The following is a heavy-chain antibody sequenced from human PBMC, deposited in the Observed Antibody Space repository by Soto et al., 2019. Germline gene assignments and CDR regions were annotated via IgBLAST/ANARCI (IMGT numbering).Heavy chain of an antibody. CDR2: INHSGST. V-gene: IGHV4-34*01. D-gene: IGHD3-16*01. CDR3: ARGVSWGPRLRRGYFDY. J-gene: IGHJ4*02. CDR1: GGSFSGYY. Sequence: SETLSLTCAVYGGSFSGYYWSWIRQPPGKGLEWIGEINHSGSTNYNPSLKSRVTMSVDTSKNQFSLKLSSVTAADTAVYYCARGVSWGPRLRRGYFDYWGQGTLVTVSS.